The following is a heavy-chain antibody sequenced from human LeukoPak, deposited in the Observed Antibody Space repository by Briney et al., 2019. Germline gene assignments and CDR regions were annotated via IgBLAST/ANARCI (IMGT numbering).Heavy chain of an antibody. Sequence: GGSLRLSCAASGFIFNSAWMIWFRQAPGQGLEWVGLINCKGYGVTTDYAAPVKGRFTISRDDSQNTMYLQMNSLKTEDTAVYYCITDIPNPGYYVAMDYWGQGTLVTVSS. CDR3: ITDIPNPGYYVAMDY. CDR2: INCKGYGVTT. D-gene: IGHD3-3*01. CDR1: GFIFNSAW. V-gene: IGHV3-15*01. J-gene: IGHJ4*02.